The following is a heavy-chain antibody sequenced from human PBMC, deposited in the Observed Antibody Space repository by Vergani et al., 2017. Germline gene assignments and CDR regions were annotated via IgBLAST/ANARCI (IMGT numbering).Heavy chain of an antibody. CDR2: IYYSGST. Sequence: QVQLQESGPGLVKPSQTLSLTCTVSGGSISSGGYYWSWIRQHPGKGLEWIGYIYYSGSTYYNPSLKSRVTISVDTSKNQFSLKLSSVTAAGTAVYYCARGPDGYCSSTSCENWLDPWGQGTLVTVSS. CDR1: GGSISSGGYY. J-gene: IGHJ5*02. D-gene: IGHD2-2*01. CDR3: ARGPDGYCSSTSCENWLDP. V-gene: IGHV4-31*03.